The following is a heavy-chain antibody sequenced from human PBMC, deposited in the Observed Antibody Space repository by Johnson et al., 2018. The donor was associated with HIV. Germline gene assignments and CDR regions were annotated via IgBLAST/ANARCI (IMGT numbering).Heavy chain of an antibody. V-gene: IGHV3-16*02. Sequence: VQLVESGGGVVQPGRSLRLSCAASGFTFSSYAMHWVRQAPGKGLEWVSGVSWNGSRTHYVDSVKRRFIISRDNSKNTVYLQMNNLRAEDTAVYYCASPRYSSGGGAFDIWGPGTMVTVSS. J-gene: IGHJ3*02. D-gene: IGHD6-19*01. CDR3: ASPRYSSGGGAFDI. CDR1: GFTFSSYA. CDR2: VSWNGSRT.